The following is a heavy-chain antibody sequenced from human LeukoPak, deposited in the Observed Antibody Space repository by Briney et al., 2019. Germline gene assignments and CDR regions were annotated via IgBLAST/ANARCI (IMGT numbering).Heavy chain of an antibody. CDR2: IHPRGGDT. CDR1: GYSFTAFY. V-gene: IGHV1-2*02. J-gene: IGHJ5*02. CDR3: ARDGDYGTGSDYRGCIDP. Sequence: ASVSVSCKTSGYSFTAFYIHWVRQAPGQGLEWMGWIHPRGGDTTYAQKFQGRVTMTRDPSTSTAYLDLSSLRSDDTAVYYCARDGDYGTGSDYRGCIDPWGQGTPVTVSP. D-gene: IGHD3-10*01.